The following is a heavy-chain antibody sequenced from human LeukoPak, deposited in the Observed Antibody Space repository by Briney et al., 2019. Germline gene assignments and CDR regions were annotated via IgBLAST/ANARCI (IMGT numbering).Heavy chain of an antibody. V-gene: IGHV3-74*01. CDR3: ARDLTIFGVVTWDYYYCMDV. J-gene: IGHJ6*02. Sequence: GGSLRLSCAASGCTFSSYWMHWVRQAPGKGLVWVSRINSDGSSTSYADSVKGRFTISRDNAKNTLYLQMNSLRAEDTAVYYYARDLTIFGVVTWDYYYCMDVWGQGTTVTVSS. CDR1: GCTFSSYW. D-gene: IGHD3-3*01. CDR2: INSDGSST.